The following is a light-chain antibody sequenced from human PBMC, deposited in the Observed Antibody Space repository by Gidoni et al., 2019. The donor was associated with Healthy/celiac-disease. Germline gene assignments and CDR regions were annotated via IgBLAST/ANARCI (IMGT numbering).Light chain of an antibody. Sequence: DIVLTQSPGTLSLSPGERATLSCRASQSVSSSYLAWYQQRPGQAPRLLIFGASSRATGIPDRFSGSGSGTDFTLTISSLEPEDFAVYYCQQYSNSPRTFGQGTKVEIK. CDR2: GAS. V-gene: IGKV3-20*01. CDR1: QSVSSSY. CDR3: QQYSNSPRT. J-gene: IGKJ1*01.